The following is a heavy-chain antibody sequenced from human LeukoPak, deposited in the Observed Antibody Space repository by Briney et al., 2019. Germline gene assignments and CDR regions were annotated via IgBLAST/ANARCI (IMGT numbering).Heavy chain of an antibody. J-gene: IGHJ4*02. V-gene: IGHV3-53*04. CDR2: IYSGSSST. Sequence: GGSLRLPWAASGFTVSSNYISWVRQAPGKGLEWVSVIYSGSSSTYYTDSVKGRFTISRHNSKNTLYLQMNSLRAEDTAVYYCARVGSGWYDFDYWAQRTLVTVSS. CDR3: ARVGSGWYDFDY. CDR1: GFTVSSNY. D-gene: IGHD6-19*01.